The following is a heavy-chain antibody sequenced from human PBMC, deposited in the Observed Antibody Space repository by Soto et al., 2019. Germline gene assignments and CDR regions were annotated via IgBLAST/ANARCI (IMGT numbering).Heavy chain of an antibody. D-gene: IGHD6-13*01. CDR2: IYYSGST. CDR1: GGSISSSSYY. CDR3: AREGWAAAGMEGGYNWFDP. J-gene: IGHJ5*02. V-gene: IGHV4-39*07. Sequence: PSETLSLTCTVSGGSISSSSYYWGWIRQPPGKGLEWIGNIYYSGSTNYNPSLKSRVTISVDTSKNQFSLKLSSVTAADTAVYYCAREGWAAAGMEGGYNWFDPWGQGTLVTVSS.